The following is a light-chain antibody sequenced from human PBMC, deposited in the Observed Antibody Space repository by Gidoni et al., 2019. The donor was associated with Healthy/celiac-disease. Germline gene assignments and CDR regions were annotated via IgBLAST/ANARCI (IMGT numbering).Light chain of an antibody. V-gene: IGKV3-15*01. Sequence: EIVLMQSPAPLYVSTGERATLSCRASQSLRGHLAWFQQKLGQAPRLLIYGATPRATGTPARFSGSLSGTEYPLAITALQSEDFAIYFCQQYHGWPPWTFGQGTKVEVK. CDR3: QQYHGWPPWT. CDR2: GAT. J-gene: IGKJ1*01. CDR1: QSLRGH.